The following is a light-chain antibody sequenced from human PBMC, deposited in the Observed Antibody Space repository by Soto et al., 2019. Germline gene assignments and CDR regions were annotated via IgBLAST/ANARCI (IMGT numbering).Light chain of an antibody. Sequence: EIQMTQSPATLSVSPGERATISCRASQSLGSNLAWYQQKPGQAPRLLIYGTSTRATDIPARFSGSGSGTEFTLTISSLQSEDFAVYYCQQYNYWPRTFGPGTKVDI. V-gene: IGKV3-15*01. CDR3: QQYNYWPRT. J-gene: IGKJ1*01. CDR2: GTS. CDR1: QSLGSN.